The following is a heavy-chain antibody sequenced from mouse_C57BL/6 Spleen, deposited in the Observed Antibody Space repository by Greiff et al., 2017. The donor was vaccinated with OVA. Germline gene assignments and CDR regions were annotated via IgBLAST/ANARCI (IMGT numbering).Heavy chain of an antibody. CDR2: INPSSGYT. D-gene: IGHD3-3*01. CDR3: ETRTAWFAY. Sequence: VQLQESGAELAKPGASVKLSCKASGYTFTSYWMHWVKQRPGQGLEWIGYINPSSGYTKYNQKFKDKATLTADKSSSTAYMQLSSLTYVDSAVYYCETRTAWFAYWGQGTLVTVSA. J-gene: IGHJ3*01. V-gene: IGHV1-7*01. CDR1: GYTFTSYW.